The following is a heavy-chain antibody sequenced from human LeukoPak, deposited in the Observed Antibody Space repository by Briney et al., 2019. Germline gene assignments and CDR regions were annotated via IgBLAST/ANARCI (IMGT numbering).Heavy chain of an antibody. CDR1: GCTFTSYG. Sequence: ASVKVSCTASGCTFTSYGISWVRQAPGQGLEWMGWISAYNGNTNYAQKLQGRVTLTRDMSTSTDYLELSSLRSEDTAVYYCARDNSVRDEAWWFNPWGQGTLVTVSS. J-gene: IGHJ5*02. CDR3: ARDNSVRDEAWWFNP. D-gene: IGHD5-24*01. CDR2: ISAYNGNT. V-gene: IGHV1-18*01.